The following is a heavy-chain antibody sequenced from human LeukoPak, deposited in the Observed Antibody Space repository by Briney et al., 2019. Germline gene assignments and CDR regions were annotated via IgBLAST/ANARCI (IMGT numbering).Heavy chain of an antibody. V-gene: IGHV3-23*01. Sequence: GGSLRLSCAASGFTFSSYAMSWVRQAPGKGLEWVSAISGSGGSTYYADSVKGRFTISRDNYKNTMYLQMYSLRADDTAVYYCAKSRTMLRDDAFDIWGQGTMVTVSS. D-gene: IGHD3-10*01. CDR2: ISGSGGST. J-gene: IGHJ3*02. CDR3: AKSRTMLRDDAFDI. CDR1: GFTFSSYA.